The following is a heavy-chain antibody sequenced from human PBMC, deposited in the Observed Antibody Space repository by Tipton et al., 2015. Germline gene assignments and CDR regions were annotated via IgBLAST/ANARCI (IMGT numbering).Heavy chain of an antibody. V-gene: IGHV3-20*04. D-gene: IGHD3-3*01. CDR1: GFTFDDYG. J-gene: IGHJ6*02. Sequence: SLRLSCAASGFTFDDYGMSWVRQAPGKGLEWVSGINWNGGTTSYADSVMGRFTISRDNAKNSLYLQMNSLRAEDTALYYCARDAYHDFWSGYYYGMDVWGQGTTVTVSS. CDR3: ARDAYHDFWSGYYYGMDV. CDR2: INWNGGTT.